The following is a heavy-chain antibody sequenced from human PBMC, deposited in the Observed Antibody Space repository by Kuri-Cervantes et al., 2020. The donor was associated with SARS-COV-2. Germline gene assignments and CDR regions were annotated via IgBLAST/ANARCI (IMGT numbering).Heavy chain of an antibody. CDR2: ISYDGSNK. D-gene: IGHD4-17*01. CDR3: AREALTTVIDY. Sequence: GESLKISCAASGFTYSSYWMSWVRQAPGKGLEWVAVISYDGSNKYYADSVKGRFTISRDNSKNTLYLQMNSLRAEDTAVYYCAREALTTVIDYWGQGTLVTVSS. V-gene: IGHV3-30-3*01. CDR1: GFTYSSYW. J-gene: IGHJ4*02.